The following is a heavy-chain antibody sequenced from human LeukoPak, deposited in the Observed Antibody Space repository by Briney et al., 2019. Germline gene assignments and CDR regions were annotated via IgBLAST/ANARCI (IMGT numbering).Heavy chain of an antibody. D-gene: IGHD3-22*01. J-gene: IGHJ4*02. V-gene: IGHV3-48*03. CDR1: GFTFSSYE. CDR3: ARDLPYYYDSSGYPTPHYFDY. CDR2: ISSSGSTI. Sequence: GGSLRLSCAASGFTFSSYEMNWVRQAPGKGLEWVSYISSSGSTIYYADSVKGRFTISRDNAKNSLYLQMNSLRAEDTAVYYCARDLPYYYDSSGYPTPHYFDYWGQGTLVTVSS.